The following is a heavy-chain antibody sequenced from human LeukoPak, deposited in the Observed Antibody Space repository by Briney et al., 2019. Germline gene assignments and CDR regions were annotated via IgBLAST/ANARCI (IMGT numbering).Heavy chain of an antibody. CDR1: GFTFSSYG. D-gene: IGHD2-2*01. Sequence: PGGSLRLSCAASGFTFSSYGMHWVRQAPGKGLEWVSAISGSGGSTYYADSVKGRFTISRDNSKNTLYLQMNSLRAEDTAVYYCAKEGGVPIYCSSTSCHLGGYYGMDVWGQGTTVTVSS. CDR2: ISGSGGST. CDR3: AKEGGVPIYCSSTSCHLGGYYGMDV. V-gene: IGHV3-23*01. J-gene: IGHJ6*02.